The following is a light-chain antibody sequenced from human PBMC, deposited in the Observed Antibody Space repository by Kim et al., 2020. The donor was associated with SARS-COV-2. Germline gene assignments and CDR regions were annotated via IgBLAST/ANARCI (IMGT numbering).Light chain of an antibody. V-gene: IGKV1-5*03. Sequence: AFVGDRVAITCRASQSVGSSLAWYQQKPGRGPKLLIYKATTLERGVPSRFSGSGSGTEFTLTINSLQPDDFATYYCQEYNGYSWTFGLGTKVDIK. CDR1: QSVGSS. CDR3: QEYNGYSWT. J-gene: IGKJ1*01. CDR2: KAT.